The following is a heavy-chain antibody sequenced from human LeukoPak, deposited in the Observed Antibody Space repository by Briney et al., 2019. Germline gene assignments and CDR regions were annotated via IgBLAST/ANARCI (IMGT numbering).Heavy chain of an antibody. D-gene: IGHD6-6*01. CDR3: ARDIEYEFDP. CDR1: GGSISSHY. V-gene: IGHV4-59*11. J-gene: IGHJ5*02. CDR2: IYYSGST. Sequence: SETLSLTCTVSGGSISSHYWSWIRQPPGKGLEWIGYIYYSGSTNYNPSLKSRVTISVDTSKDQFSLKLSSVTAADTAVYYCARDIEYEFDPWGQGTLVTVSS.